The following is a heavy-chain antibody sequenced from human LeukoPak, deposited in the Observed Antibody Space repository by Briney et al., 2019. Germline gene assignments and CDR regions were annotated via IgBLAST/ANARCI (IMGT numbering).Heavy chain of an antibody. CDR2: MNPNSGNT. CDR3: ARAADEYNYWFDP. Sequence: GASVKVSCKASGYSFTSYDINWVRQATGQGRDWMGWMNPNSGNTGYAQKFEGRVTMTRNTSISTAYMELSSLRSEDTAVYYCARAADEYNYWFDPWGQGTLATVSS. V-gene: IGHV1-8*01. J-gene: IGHJ5*02. D-gene: IGHD1-20*01. CDR1: GYSFTSYD.